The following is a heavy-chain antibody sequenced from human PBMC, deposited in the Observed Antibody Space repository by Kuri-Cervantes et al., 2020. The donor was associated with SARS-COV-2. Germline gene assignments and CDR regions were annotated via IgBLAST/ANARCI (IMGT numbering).Heavy chain of an antibody. V-gene: IGHV3-9*01. J-gene: IGHJ4*02. CDR1: GLTFDDYA. D-gene: IGHD2-2*02. Sequence: GGSLRLSCAASGLTFDDYAMHWVRQAPGKGLEWVSGISWNGGSIGYADSVKGRFAISRDNAKNSLYLQMNSLRAEDTALYYCAKDIDTASVVVPAAINFDYWGQGTLVTVSS. CDR3: AKDIDTASVVVPAAINFDY. CDR2: ISWNGGSI.